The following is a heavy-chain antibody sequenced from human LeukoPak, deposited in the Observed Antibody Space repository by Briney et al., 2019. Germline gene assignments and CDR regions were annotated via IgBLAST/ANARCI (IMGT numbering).Heavy chain of an antibody. J-gene: IGHJ4*02. CDR3: ARQGNSYGKFDY. CDR1: GGSISSYY. V-gene: IGHV4-59*08. Sequence: SETLSPTCTVSGGSISSYYWSWIRQPPGKGLEWIGYIYYSGSTNYNPSLKSRVTISVDTSKNQFSLKLSSVTAADTAVYYCARQGNSYGKFDYWGQGTLVTVSS. D-gene: IGHD5-18*01. CDR2: IYYSGST.